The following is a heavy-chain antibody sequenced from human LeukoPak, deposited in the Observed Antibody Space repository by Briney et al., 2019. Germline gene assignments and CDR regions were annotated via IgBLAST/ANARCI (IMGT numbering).Heavy chain of an antibody. D-gene: IGHD2-15*01. CDR3: VRTHCSGGSCYSRPLDY. CDR1: GFTVSSNY. Sequence: GGSLRLSCAASGFTVSSNYMSWVRQAPGKGLEWVSLIYSGGGTYYADSLEGRFTISRDNSKNTLYLQMNSLRAEDTAVYYCVRTHCSGGSCYSRPLDYWGQGTLVTVSS. CDR2: IYSGGGT. V-gene: IGHV3-66*01. J-gene: IGHJ4*02.